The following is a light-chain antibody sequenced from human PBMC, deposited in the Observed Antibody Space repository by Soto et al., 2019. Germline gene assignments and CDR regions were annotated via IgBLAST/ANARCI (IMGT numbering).Light chain of an antibody. J-gene: IGKJ1*01. CDR2: KAS. Sequence: DIPMTQSPSTLYASVGDRVTITCRASQSISQWLDWYQQKPGKVPKLLIYKASTLESGVASRFSGSGSGTEFTLTISSRQPDDFATYYCQQYKLNSPWTFGQGTNVEIK. V-gene: IGKV1-5*03. CDR3: QQYKLNSPWT. CDR1: QSISQW.